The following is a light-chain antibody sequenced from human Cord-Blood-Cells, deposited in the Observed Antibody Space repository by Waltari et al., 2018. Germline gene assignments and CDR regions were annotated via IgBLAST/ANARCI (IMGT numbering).Light chain of an antibody. CDR2: LNSDGSH. Sequence: QLVLTQSPSASASLGASFKLTCTLSSGHSSYAIACHQQQPEKGPRYLIKLNSDGSHSKGDGLPARYSGSSSGAERYLTISSLQSEDEADYYCQTWGTGIWVFGGGTKLTVL. CDR1: SGHSSYA. J-gene: IGLJ3*02. CDR3: QTWGTGIWV. V-gene: IGLV4-69*01.